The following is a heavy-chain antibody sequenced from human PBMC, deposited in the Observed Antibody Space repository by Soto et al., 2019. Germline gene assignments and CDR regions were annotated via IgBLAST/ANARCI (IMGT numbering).Heavy chain of an antibody. V-gene: IGHV1-69*01. D-gene: IGHD3-10*01. Sequence: QVQLVQSGAEVKKPGSSVKVSCKASGGTFSSYAISWVRQAPGQGLEWMGGIIPIFGTANYAQKFQGRVTITADESTSTAYMELGSLRSEDTAVYYCAGDLKYYYGSGSYVNWFDPWGQGTLVTVSS. J-gene: IGHJ5*02. CDR3: AGDLKYYYGSGSYVNWFDP. CDR1: GGTFSSYA. CDR2: IIPIFGTA.